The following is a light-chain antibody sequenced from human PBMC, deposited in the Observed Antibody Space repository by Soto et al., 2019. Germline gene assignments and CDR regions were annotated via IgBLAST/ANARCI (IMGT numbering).Light chain of an antibody. CDR2: NNN. CDR1: SSNIGSNT. CDR3: AAWDDRLNGWV. J-gene: IGLJ3*02. V-gene: IGLV1-44*01. Sequence: QTVVTQPPSASGTPGQRVTISCSGSSSNIGSNTVNWYRQVPGTAPKLLIYNNNQRPSGVPDRFSGSKSGTSASLAISGLQSEDEGDYYCAAWDDRLNGWVLGGGTKVTVL.